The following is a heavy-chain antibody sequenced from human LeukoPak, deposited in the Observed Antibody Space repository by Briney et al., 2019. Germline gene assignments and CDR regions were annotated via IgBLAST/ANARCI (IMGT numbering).Heavy chain of an antibody. J-gene: IGHJ4*02. CDR3: ARAAGDVVVPAAMTDY. V-gene: IGHV1-2*02. D-gene: IGHD2-2*01. CDR2: INPNSGGT. Sequence: EASVKVSCKASGYTFTGYYMHWVRQAPGQGLEWMGWINPNSGGTNYAQKFQGRVTMTRDTSISTAYMELSRLRSDDTAVYYCARAAGDVVVPAAMTDYWGQGTLVTVSS. CDR1: GYTFTGYY.